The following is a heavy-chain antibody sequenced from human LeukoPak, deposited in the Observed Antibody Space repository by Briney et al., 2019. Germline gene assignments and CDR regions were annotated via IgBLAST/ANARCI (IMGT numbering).Heavy chain of an antibody. CDR1: GFXFSNYW. CDR3: ATDREYYYGSGSFDY. CDR2: IKQDGSEK. V-gene: IGHV3-7*02. Sequence: GGSLRLSCAASGFXFSNYWISWVRQAPGKGLKWVASIKQDGSEKYYVDSVKGRFTISRDNAKKSLYLLMNSLRAEDTAVYYCATDREYYYGSGSFDYWGRGILVTVSS. D-gene: IGHD3-10*01. J-gene: IGHJ4*02.